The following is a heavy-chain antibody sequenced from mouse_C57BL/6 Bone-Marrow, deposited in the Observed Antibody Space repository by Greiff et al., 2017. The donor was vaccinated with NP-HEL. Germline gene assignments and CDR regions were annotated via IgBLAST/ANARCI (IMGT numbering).Heavy chain of an antibody. V-gene: IGHV10-1*01. CDR1: GFSFNTYA. CDR2: IRSKSNNYAT. CDR3: VRHGSRGDY. J-gene: IGHJ2*01. Sequence: EVQRVESGGGLVQPKGSLKLSCAASGFSFNTYAMNWVRQAPGKGLEWVARIRSKSNNYATYYADSVKDRFTISRDDSESMLYLQMNNLKTEDTAMYYCVRHGSRGDYWGQGTTLTVSS. D-gene: IGHD1-1*01.